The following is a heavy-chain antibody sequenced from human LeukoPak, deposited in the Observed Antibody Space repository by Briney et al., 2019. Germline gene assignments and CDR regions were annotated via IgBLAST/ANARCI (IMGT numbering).Heavy chain of an antibody. V-gene: IGHV3-15*01. CDR1: GFTFSNAW. CDR2: IYSKSDGGTT. CDR3: TTDRLSSGGFGN. Sequence: GGSLRLSCAASGFTFSNAWMSWVRQAPGKGLEWVGRIYSKSDGGTTDCAAPVKGRFTISRDDPKNTLYLQMNSLKTEDTAVYYCTTDRLSSGGFGNWGQGTLVTVSS. J-gene: IGHJ4*02. D-gene: IGHD6-19*01.